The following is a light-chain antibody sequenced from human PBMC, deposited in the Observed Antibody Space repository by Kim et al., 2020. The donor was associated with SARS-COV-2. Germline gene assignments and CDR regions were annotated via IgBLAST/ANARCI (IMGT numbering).Light chain of an antibody. CDR2: QDN. J-gene: IGLJ3*02. V-gene: IGLV3-1*01. CDR3: QAWDSSTAV. CDR1: TLGDKY. Sequence: VSPVQTARITCSGDTLGDKYACWYQQKSGQSPVVVIYQDNKRPSGIPERFSGSNSGNTATLTISGTQAMDEADYYCQAWDSSTAVFGGGTQLTVL.